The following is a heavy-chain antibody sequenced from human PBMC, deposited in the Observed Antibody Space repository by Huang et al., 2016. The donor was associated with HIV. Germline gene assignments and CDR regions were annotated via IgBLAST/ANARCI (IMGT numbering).Heavy chain of an antibody. V-gene: IGHV5-51*03. CDR1: GFSFTSYW. CDR3: AIHDSNDFTFDD. CDR2: LFPGNSNP. D-gene: IGHD5-18*01. Sequence: EVQLVQSGVEVKKPGESLKISCKGSGFSFTSYWIGWVRQMPGKGLEWMGLLFPGNSNPFYSPAFQGQVTISADKYTRTAYLQWSSLKASDSAIYYCAIHDSNDFTFDDWGQGTLVAVSS. J-gene: IGHJ4*02.